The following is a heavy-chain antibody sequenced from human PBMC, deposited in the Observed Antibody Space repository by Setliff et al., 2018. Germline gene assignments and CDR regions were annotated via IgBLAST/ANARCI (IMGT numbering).Heavy chain of an antibody. CDR3: ARGRMRGSCSGPSCTYDPFDI. Sequence: PSETLSLTCGVSGISISSGHYWGWIRQPPGKGLEWIATIYHKGRTYYNPSLDSRVTMSVDSSKKQLSLKLTTVTAADTAVYYCARGRMRGSCSGPSCTYDPFDIWGQGTPVTVSS. D-gene: IGHD2-2*01. J-gene: IGHJ3*02. CDR1: GISISSGHY. V-gene: IGHV4-38-2*01. CDR2: IYHKGRT.